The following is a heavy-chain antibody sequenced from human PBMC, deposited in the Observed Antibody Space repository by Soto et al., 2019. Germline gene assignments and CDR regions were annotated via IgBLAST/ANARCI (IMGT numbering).Heavy chain of an antibody. D-gene: IGHD5-18*01. CDR3: ARDEEFGRRGYSYGRGGFDY. CDR2: INPNSGGI. Sequence: VQLVQSGAEVKKPGASVKVSCKASGYTFTGYYMHWVRQAPGQGLEWMGWINPNSGGISYAQKFQGRVTMTRDTSISTAYMELSRLRSDDTAVYYCARDEEFGRRGYSYGRGGFDYWGQGTLVTVSS. J-gene: IGHJ4*02. V-gene: IGHV1-2*02. CDR1: GYTFTGYY.